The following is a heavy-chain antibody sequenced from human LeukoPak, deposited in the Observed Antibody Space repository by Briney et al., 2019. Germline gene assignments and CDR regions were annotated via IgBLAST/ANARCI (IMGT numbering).Heavy chain of an antibody. J-gene: IGHJ2*01. D-gene: IGHD3-22*01. CDR1: GDSISNSDYY. V-gene: IGHV4-39*07. Sequence: SETLSLTCTVSGDSISNSDYYWGWIRQPPGKGLEWIGEINHSGSTNYNPSLKSRVTISVDTSKNQFSLKLSSVTAADTAVYYCARGGYDSSGYPHHRYFDLWGRGTLVTVSS. CDR3: ARGGYDSSGYPHHRYFDL. CDR2: INHSGST.